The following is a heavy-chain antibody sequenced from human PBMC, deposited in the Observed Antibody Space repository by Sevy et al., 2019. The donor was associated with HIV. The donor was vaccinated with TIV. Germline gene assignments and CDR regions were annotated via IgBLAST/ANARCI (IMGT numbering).Heavy chain of an antibody. CDR2: FDPEDGET. CDR1: GYTLTELS. V-gene: IGHV1-24*01. J-gene: IGHJ4*02. Sequence: ASVKVSCKVSGYTLTELSMHWVRQAPGKGLEWMGGFDPEDGETIYAQKFQGRVTMTEDTSTDTAYMELSSLRSEDTVVYYCATNVLRYFDWLSPLDYWGQGTLVTVSS. CDR3: ATNVLRYFDWLSPLDY. D-gene: IGHD3-9*01.